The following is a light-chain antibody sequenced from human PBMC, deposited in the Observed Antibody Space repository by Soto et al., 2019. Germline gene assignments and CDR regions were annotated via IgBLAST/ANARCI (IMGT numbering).Light chain of an antibody. Sequence: EIVMTQSPATLSVSPGERATLSCRASQSVSSNLAWYQQKPGQAPRLLIYGASTRAAGIPARFSGSGSGTECTLTISSLQSEDFAVYYCQHYNNWPPWTFGQGTKVESK. J-gene: IGKJ1*01. CDR2: GAS. V-gene: IGKV3-15*01. CDR3: QHYNNWPPWT. CDR1: QSVSSN.